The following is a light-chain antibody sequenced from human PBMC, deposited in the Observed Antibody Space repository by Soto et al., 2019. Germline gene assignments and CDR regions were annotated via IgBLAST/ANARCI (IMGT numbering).Light chain of an antibody. CDR1: NSDVGSYNY. CDR2: DVS. CDR3: SSYTTSSTGV. V-gene: IGLV2-14*01. J-gene: IGLJ2*01. Sequence: QSALTQPASVSGSPGQSITISCTGTNSDVGSYNYVSWYQQHPGKAPKLMIYDVSNRPSGVSNRFSGSKSGNTASLTISGLQAEDEADYYCSSYTTSSTGVFGGGTKLTVL.